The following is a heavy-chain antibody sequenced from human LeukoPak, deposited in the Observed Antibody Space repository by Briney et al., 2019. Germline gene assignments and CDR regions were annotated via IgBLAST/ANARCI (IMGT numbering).Heavy chain of an antibody. CDR2: IIPIFGTA. V-gene: IGHV1-69*05. CDR3: ARAPGYCSSSCRWFDP. Sequence: SVKVSCKASGGTFSSYAISWVRQAPGQGLEWMGGIIPIFGTANYAQKFQGRVTITTDESTSTAYMELSSLRSEDTAVYYCARAPGYCSSSCRWFDPWGQGTLVTVSS. J-gene: IGHJ5*02. D-gene: IGHD2-2*01. CDR1: GGTFSSYA.